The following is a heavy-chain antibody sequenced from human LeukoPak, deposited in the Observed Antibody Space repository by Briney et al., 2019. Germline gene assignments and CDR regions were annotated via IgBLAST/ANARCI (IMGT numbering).Heavy chain of an antibody. J-gene: IGHJ6*03. Sequence: SETLSLTCTVSGGSISSYYWSWLRQPPGKGLEWLGYIYYSGSTNYNPSLKSRVTISVDTSKNQFSLKLSSVTAADTAVYYGARALHNDFWSGLTKRYYMDVWGKGTTVTVSS. D-gene: IGHD3-3*01. CDR1: GGSISSYY. CDR2: IYYSGST. V-gene: IGHV4-59*01. CDR3: ARALHNDFWSGLTKRYYMDV.